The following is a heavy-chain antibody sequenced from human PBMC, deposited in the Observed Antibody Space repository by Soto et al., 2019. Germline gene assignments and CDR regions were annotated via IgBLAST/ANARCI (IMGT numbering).Heavy chain of an antibody. D-gene: IGHD3-9*01. CDR1: GCTFSADA. CDR3: PKAVSVDRPQGYLHY. J-gene: IGHJ4*03. Sequence: GGALRLSCAASGCTFSADAMTWVRQAPGKGLEWVSAISDTGGYTYYADSVKGRCTISRDNSKNTLYLEMNSLRADDTAVYYCPKAVSVDRPQGYLHYRDRVPLGTVSS. V-gene: IGHV3-23*01. CDR2: ISDTGGYT.